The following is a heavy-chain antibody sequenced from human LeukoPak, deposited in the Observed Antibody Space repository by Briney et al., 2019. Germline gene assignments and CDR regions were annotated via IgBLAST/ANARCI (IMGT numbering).Heavy chain of an antibody. V-gene: IGHV4-38-2*02. Sequence: SETLSLTCTVSGYSISSGYYWGWIRQPPGKGLEWIGSIYHSGSTCYNPSLKSRVTISVDTSKNQFSLKLSSVTAADTAVYYCARGVVAMVRGVMNWFDPWGQGTLVTVSS. CDR2: IYHSGST. D-gene: IGHD3-10*01. CDR3: ARGVVAMVRGVMNWFDP. CDR1: GYSISSGYY. J-gene: IGHJ5*02.